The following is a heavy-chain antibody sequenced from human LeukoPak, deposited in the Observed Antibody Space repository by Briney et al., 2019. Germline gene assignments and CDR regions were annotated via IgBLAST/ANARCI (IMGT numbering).Heavy chain of an antibody. J-gene: IGHJ5*02. CDR2: IYYSGST. CDR3: ARSHSSGPYNWFDP. V-gene: IGHV4-30-4*01. D-gene: IGHD3-22*01. Sequence: SETVSLTCTVSGGSISSGDYYWSWIRQPPGKGLEWIGYIYYSGSTYYNPSLKSRVTISVDTSKNQFSLKLSSVTAADTAVYYCARSHSSGPYNWFDPWGQGTLVTVSS. CDR1: GGSISSGDYY.